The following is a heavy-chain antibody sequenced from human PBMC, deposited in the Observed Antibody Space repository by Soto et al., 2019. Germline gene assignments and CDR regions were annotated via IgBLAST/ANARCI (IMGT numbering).Heavy chain of an antibody. CDR2: ISAYNGNT. D-gene: IGHD4-17*01. CDR3: ARDVPTVTTGGPDY. V-gene: IGHV1-18*01. J-gene: IGHJ4*02. Sequence: QVQLVQSGVEVEKPGASVKVSCKASGYTFTSYGVSWVRQAPGQGLEWMGWISAYNGNTNYAQKFQGRVTMXTXTXXSTAYMELRSLRSDDTAVYYCARDVPTVTTGGPDYWGQGTLVTVSS. CDR1: GYTFTSYG.